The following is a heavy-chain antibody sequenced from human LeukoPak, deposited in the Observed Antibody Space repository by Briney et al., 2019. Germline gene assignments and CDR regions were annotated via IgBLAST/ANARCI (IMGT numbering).Heavy chain of an antibody. V-gene: IGHV3-48*03. Sequence: GGSLRLSCAASGITLSNYEMNWVRQAPGKGLEWVSYMSSGGSVIYYADSVKGRFTISRDNAKNSLYLQMNSLRVEDTAVYYCAELGITMIGGVWGKGTTVTISS. CDR2: MSSGGSVI. CDR1: GITLSNYE. D-gene: IGHD3-10*02. J-gene: IGHJ6*04. CDR3: AELGITMIGGV.